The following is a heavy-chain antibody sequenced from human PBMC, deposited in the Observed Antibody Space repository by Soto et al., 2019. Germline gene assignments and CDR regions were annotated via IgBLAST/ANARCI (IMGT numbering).Heavy chain of an antibody. CDR3: AKDIVVVVAATQAHAFDI. CDR2: ISYDGSNK. V-gene: IGHV3-30*04. D-gene: IGHD2-15*01. J-gene: IGHJ3*02. CDR1: GFTFSSYA. Sequence: GGSLRLSCAASGFTFSSYAMHWVRQAPGKGLEWVAVISYDGSNKYYADSVKGRFTISRDNSKNTLYLQMNSLRAEDTAVYYCAKDIVVVVAATQAHAFDIWGQGTMVTVSS.